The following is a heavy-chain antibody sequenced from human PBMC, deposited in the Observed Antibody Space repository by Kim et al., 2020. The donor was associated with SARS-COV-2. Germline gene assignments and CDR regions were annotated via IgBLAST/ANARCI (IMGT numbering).Heavy chain of an antibody. CDR3: ARVRETYWYFDL. J-gene: IGHJ2*01. V-gene: IGHV4-31*02. Sequence: FYNPSLQSRVTISVDTSKNQFSLKLTSVTAADTAVYYCARVRETYWYFDLWGRGTLVTVSS.